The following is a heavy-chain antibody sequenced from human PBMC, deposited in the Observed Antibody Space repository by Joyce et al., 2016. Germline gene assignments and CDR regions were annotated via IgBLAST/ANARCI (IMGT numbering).Heavy chain of an antibody. CDR2: INPSGGST. CDR3: ARDTAMATGYYYYGMDV. CDR1: GYTFNNYY. Sequence: QVQLVQSGAEVKKPGASVKVSCKASGYTFNNYYMHWVRQAPGQGLEWMGIINPSGGSTNSAQKFQGRVTMTRDTSTSTVYMELSSLRSEDTAVYYCARDTAMATGYYYYGMDVWGQGTTVTVSS. J-gene: IGHJ6*02. V-gene: IGHV1-46*02. D-gene: IGHD5-18*01.